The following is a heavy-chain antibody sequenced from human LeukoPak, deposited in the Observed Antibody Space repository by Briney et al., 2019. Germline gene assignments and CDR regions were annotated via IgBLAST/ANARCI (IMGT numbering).Heavy chain of an antibody. J-gene: IGHJ6*03. CDR3: ARDGYREGYYYYYYMDV. CDR1: GGSISSYY. V-gene: IGHV4-4*07. D-gene: IGHD5-18*01. Sequence: SETLSLTCTVSGGSISSYYWSWIRQPAGKGLEWIGRIYTSGSTNYNPSLKSRVTMSVDTSKNQFSLKLSSVTAADTAVYYCARDGYREGYYYYYYMDVWGKGTTVTVSS. CDR2: IYTSGST.